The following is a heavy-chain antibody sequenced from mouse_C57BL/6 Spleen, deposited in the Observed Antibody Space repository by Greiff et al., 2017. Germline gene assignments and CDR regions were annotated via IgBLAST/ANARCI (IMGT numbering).Heavy chain of an antibody. J-gene: IGHJ2*01. CDR2: IDPSDSYT. V-gene: IGHV1-50*01. Sequence: QVQLQQPGAELVKPGASVKLSCKASGYTFTSYWMQWVKQRPGQGLEWIGEIDPSDSYTNYNQKFKGKATLTVDTSSSTAYMQLSSLTSEDSAVYYCARHDYDGGYWGQGTTLTVSS. CDR1: GYTFTSYW. D-gene: IGHD2-4*01. CDR3: ARHDYDGGY.